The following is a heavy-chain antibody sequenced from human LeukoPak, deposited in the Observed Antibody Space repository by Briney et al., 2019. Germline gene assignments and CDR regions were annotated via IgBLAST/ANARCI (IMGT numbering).Heavy chain of an antibody. J-gene: IGHJ4*02. Sequence: GGSLRLSCAASGFTFSSYGMHWVRQAPGKGLEWVAFIRYDGSNKYYADSVKGRFTISRDNSKNTLYLQMNSLRAEDTAVYYCARAKKNIVTQGTDYYDSSGRADYWGQGTLVTVSS. CDR3: ARAKKNIVTQGTDYYDSSGRADY. CDR2: IRYDGSNK. V-gene: IGHV3-30*02. D-gene: IGHD3-22*01. CDR1: GFTFSSYG.